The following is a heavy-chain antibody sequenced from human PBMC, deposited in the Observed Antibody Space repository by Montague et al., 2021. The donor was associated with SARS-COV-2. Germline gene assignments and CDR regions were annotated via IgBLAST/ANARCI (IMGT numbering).Heavy chain of an antibody. CDR2: IFYSGTT. D-gene: IGHD3-10*01. Sequence: SETLSLTCTVSGSSISTTSYYWGWIRQPPGKGLEWIASIFYSGTTYYNPSLRSRVTISVQTSKNQFSLKLSSVTAADTAVYYCARGAREGYGFRLGSFDYWGRGTLVTVSS. CDR1: GSSISTTSYY. V-gene: IGHV4-39*07. CDR3: ARGAREGYGFRLGSFDY. J-gene: IGHJ4*02.